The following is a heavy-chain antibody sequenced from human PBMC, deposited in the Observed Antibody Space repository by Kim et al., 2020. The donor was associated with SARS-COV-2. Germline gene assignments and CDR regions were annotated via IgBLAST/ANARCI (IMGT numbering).Heavy chain of an antibody. D-gene: IGHD2-2*02. CDR3: VREGAVIEPAATPQYFGF. J-gene: IGHJ4*02. Sequence: VKGRFTISRDNAKNSLSLQMNSLRAEDTAVYYCVREGAVIEPAATPQYFGFWGQGTLVTVSS. V-gene: IGHV3-21*01.